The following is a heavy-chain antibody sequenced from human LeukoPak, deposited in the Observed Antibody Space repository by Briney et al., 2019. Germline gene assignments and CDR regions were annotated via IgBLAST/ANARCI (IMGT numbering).Heavy chain of an antibody. CDR3: ARSLSSSLIDY. V-gene: IGHV3-33*01. J-gene: IGHJ4*02. Sequence: PGGSLRLSCAASGFSLSAYGVHWVRQAPGKGLEWVAVIWYDGTSKDYADSVKGRFTFSRDNSKNTLYLQMNSLTVEDTAVYYCARSLSSSLIDYWGQGTLVTVSS. CDR2: IWYDGTSK. CDR1: GFSLSAYG. D-gene: IGHD6-13*01.